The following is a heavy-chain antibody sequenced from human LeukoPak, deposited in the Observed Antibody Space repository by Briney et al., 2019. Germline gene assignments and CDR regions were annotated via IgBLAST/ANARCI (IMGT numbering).Heavy chain of an antibody. Sequence: SETLSLTCAVYGGSFSGYYWSWIRQPPGKGLEWIGEINHSGSTNYNPSLKSRVTTSVDTSKNQFSLKLSSVTAADTAVYYCARKGIAAAGTYNWFDPWGQGTLVTVSS. V-gene: IGHV4-34*01. CDR1: GGSFSGYY. D-gene: IGHD6-13*01. J-gene: IGHJ5*02. CDR3: ARKGIAAAGTYNWFDP. CDR2: INHSGST.